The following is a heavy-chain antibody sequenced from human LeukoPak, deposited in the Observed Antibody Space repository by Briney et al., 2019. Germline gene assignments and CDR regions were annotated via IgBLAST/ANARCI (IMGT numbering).Heavy chain of an antibody. D-gene: IGHD3-3*01. V-gene: IGHV1-2*06. J-gene: IGHJ4*02. Sequence: ASVKVSCRTSGFTSTGYYVHWVRQAPGQGLERMGRINPNSGETIYAERFQGRVTMTRDTSISTAYMELSSLRSDDTAVYYCARDLVGGIWSAAFWGQGSLVTVSS. CDR1: GFTSTGYY. CDR3: ARDLVGGIWSAAF. CDR2: INPNSGET.